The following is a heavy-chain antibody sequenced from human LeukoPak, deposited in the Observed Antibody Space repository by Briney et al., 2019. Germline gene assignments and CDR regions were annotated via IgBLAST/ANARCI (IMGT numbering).Heavy chain of an antibody. CDR1: GYSISSGYY. Sequence: KPSETLSLTCAVSGYSISSGYYWGWIRQPPGKGLEWIGSIYHSGSTYYNPSLKSRVTISVDTSKNQFSLKLSSVTAADTAVYYCARGLLNWNKGVDYYGMDVWGKGTTVTVSS. V-gene: IGHV4-38-2*01. J-gene: IGHJ6*04. CDR2: IYHSGST. CDR3: ARGLLNWNKGVDYYGMDV. D-gene: IGHD1/OR15-1a*01.